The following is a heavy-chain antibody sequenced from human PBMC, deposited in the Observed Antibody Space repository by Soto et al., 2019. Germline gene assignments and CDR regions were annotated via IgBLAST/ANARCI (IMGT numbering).Heavy chain of an antibody. Sequence: SETLSLTCAVSGGSINNNTYYWGWIRQPPGKGLEWIGNIYYSGSTSYNPSLKSRVTLSIDTSRNQFSLELNSVTAADTAVYYCAPLTQEYYDIFTGYYHNAPWGQGTLVTVSS. D-gene: IGHD3-9*01. CDR3: APLTQEYYDIFTGYYHNAP. CDR2: IYYSGST. J-gene: IGHJ5*02. CDR1: GGSINNNTYY. V-gene: IGHV4-39*01.